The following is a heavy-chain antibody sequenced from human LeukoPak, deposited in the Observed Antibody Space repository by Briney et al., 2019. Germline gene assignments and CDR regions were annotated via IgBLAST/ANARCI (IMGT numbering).Heavy chain of an antibody. V-gene: IGHV4-59*01. CDR3: ARDRHDFWSGFYSFYGMDV. CDR2: IYYSGST. CDR1: GGSISTYY. Sequence: SETLSLTCTVSGGSISTYYWSWIRQPPGKGLEWIGYIYYSGSTNYNPSLKSRVTISLDTSKNQFSLRLSSVTAADTAVYYCARDRHDFWSGFYSFYGMDVWGQGTTVTVSS. D-gene: IGHD3-3*01. J-gene: IGHJ6*02.